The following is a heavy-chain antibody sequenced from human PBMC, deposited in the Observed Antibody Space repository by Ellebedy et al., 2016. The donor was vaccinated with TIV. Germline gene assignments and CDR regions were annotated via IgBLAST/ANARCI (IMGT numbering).Heavy chain of an antibody. CDR3: AREEGPFDY. CDR1: GFTFSIYG. J-gene: IGHJ4*02. Sequence: GESLKISCAASGFTFSIYGMHWVRQAPGKGLEWVAVISYDGSKKYYGDSVKGRFTISRDNFKNTLYLQMNSLRAEDTAVYYCAREEGPFDYWGQGTLVTVSS. V-gene: IGHV3-30*07. CDR2: ISYDGSKK.